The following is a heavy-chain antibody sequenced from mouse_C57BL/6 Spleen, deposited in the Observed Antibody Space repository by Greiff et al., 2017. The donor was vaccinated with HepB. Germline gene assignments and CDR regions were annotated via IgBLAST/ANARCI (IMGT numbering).Heavy chain of an antibody. Sequence: EVQLVESGGGLVKPGGSLKLSCAASGFTFSSYAMSWVRQTPEKRLEWVATISDGGSYTYYPDNVKGRFTISRDNAKNNLYLQMSHLKSEDTAMYYCARALYYYGSSYLYYFDYWGQGTTLTVSS. CDR2: ISDGGSYT. D-gene: IGHD1-1*01. V-gene: IGHV5-4*01. J-gene: IGHJ2*01. CDR1: GFTFSSYA. CDR3: ARALYYYGSSYLYYFDY.